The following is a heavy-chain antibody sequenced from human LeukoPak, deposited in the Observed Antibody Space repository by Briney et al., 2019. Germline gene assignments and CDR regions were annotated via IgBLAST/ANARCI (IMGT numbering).Heavy chain of an antibody. CDR2: ISSSGSTT. J-gene: IGHJ6*03. V-gene: IGHV3-48*03. D-gene: IGHD5-24*01. Sequence: GGSLRLSCAASGFTFSFYEMNWVRQAPGKGLEWVSYISSSGSTTHYADSVKGRFTISRDNARNSLYLQMNSLRADDTAVYYCARLLEPATGYYMDVWGKGTTVTISS. CDR1: GFTFSFYE. CDR3: ARLLEPATGYYMDV.